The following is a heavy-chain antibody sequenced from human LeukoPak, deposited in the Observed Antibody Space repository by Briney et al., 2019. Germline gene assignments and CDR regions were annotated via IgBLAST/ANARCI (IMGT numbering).Heavy chain of an antibody. Sequence: ASVKVSCKASGYTFTGYYMHWVRQAPGQGLEWMGWINPNSGGTNHAQKFQGRVTMTRDTSISTAYMELSRLRSDDTAVYYCARVYCSSTSCYLNWFDPWGQGTLVTVSS. CDR3: ARVYCSSTSCYLNWFDP. J-gene: IGHJ5*02. CDR2: INPNSGGT. CDR1: GYTFTGYY. V-gene: IGHV1-2*02. D-gene: IGHD2-2*01.